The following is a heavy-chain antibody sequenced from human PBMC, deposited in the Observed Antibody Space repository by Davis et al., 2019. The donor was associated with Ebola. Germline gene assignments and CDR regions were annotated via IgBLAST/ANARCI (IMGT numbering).Heavy chain of an antibody. V-gene: IGHV3-33*06. CDR2: IWYDGSNE. Sequence: GESLKISCAASGFSFSGFSIHWVRQAPGKGLEWVALIWYDGSNENYADSVKGRFTISRDNSKNTLYLQMNSLRAEDTAVFYCAKDTAVPAASAEYFQHWGQGTLVTVSS. D-gene: IGHD2-2*01. CDR3: AKDTAVPAASAEYFQH. CDR1: GFSFSGFS. J-gene: IGHJ1*01.